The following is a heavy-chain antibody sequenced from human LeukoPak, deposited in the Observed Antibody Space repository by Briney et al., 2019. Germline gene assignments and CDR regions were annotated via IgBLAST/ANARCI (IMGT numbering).Heavy chain of an antibody. Sequence: SETLSLTCAVSGDSISSSDYCWGWIRQPPGKGLEWIGNIDYTGSTYYNPSLKSRVTISLDMSKNQFSLKVYSVTAADTAVYYCARAPPGVWVPPGIYSWFDPWGQGTLVTVSS. CDR3: ARAPPGVWVPPGIYSWFDP. CDR1: GDSISSSDYC. CDR2: IDYTGST. V-gene: IGHV4-39*07. J-gene: IGHJ5*02. D-gene: IGHD3-16*01.